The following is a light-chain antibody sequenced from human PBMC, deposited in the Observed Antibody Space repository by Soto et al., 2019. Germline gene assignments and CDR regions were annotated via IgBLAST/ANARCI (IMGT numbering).Light chain of an antibody. CDR3: QNYDPSLPLT. CDR1: QSLSSKY. J-gene: IGKJ4*01. Sequence: EIVLTQSPGTLSLSPGKRATLSCRASQSLSSKYLAWYQKKPGQPHRLLIYGTSRRATCITDRFSGSGSGTDLTLSISRLEAEDFAVYYCQNYDPSLPLTLGGGTKMELK. CDR2: GTS. V-gene: IGKV3-20*01.